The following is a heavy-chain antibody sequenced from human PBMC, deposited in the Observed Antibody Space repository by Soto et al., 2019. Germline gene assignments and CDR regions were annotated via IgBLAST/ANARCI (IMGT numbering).Heavy chain of an antibody. CDR3: AGGLGTSVGQGRRFDY. CDR1: GGPLNRGGYY. V-gene: IGHV4-31*03. D-gene: IGHD3-10*01. CDR2: IYYSGSA. Sequence: QVQLQESGPGLVKPPETLSLTCSVSGGPLNRGGYYWSWIRQHPGRGLEWIGYIYYSGSAYYNPSLKSRSTISLDTTQYQFSLKLSSVTAEDTAVYYCAGGLGTSVGQGRRFDYWGQGTLVTVSS. J-gene: IGHJ4*02.